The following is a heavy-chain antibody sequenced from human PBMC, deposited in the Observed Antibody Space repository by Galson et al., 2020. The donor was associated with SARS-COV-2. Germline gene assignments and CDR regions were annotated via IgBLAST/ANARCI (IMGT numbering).Heavy chain of an antibody. D-gene: IGHD3-22*01. CDR2: IYYSGST. CDR3: AHYFDNIGYYFAEYFQQ. Sequence: ASETLSLTCTVSGVSVNSGYNYWSWIRQSPGKGLEWIGYIYYSGSTNYNPSLKSRVTISIDTSKNHLSLKLNSVTAADTAVYYCAHYFDNIGYYFAEYFQQWGQGTLVTVSS. J-gene: IGHJ1*01. CDR1: GVSVNSGYNY. V-gene: IGHV4-61*03.